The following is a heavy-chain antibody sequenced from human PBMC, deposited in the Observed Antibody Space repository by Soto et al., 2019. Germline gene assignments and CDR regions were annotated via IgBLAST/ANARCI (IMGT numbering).Heavy chain of an antibody. J-gene: IGHJ6*02. D-gene: IGHD6-13*01. CDR1: GGTFSSYA. CDR2: IIHIFGTA. V-gene: IGHV1-69*12. CDR3: ARGSPDPSYCYCGMDV. Sequence: QVQLVQSGAEVKKPGSSVKVSCKASGGTFSSYAISWVRQAPGQGLEWMGGIIHIFGTANYAQKFQGRVTITADASTSTAYMELSSLRSEDTAVYYCARGSPDPSYCYCGMDVWGQGTTVTVSS.